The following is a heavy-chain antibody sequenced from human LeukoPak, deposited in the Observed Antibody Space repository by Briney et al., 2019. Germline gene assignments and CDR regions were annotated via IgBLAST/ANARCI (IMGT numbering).Heavy chain of an antibody. CDR1: GFSFSSYA. V-gene: IGHV3-23*01. Sequence: PGGSLRLSCAASGFSFSSYAMSWVRQAPGKGLEWVSTISGSDDNTYYADSVKGRFTISRDISKNTLYLQMNSLRADDTALYYCANDFDHWGQGTLVTVSS. CDR3: ANDFDH. CDR2: ISGSDDNT. J-gene: IGHJ4*02.